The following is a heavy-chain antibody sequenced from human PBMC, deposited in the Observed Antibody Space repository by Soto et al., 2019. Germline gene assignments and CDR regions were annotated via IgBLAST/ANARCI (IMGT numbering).Heavy chain of an antibody. J-gene: IGHJ4*02. CDR2: IYAGGRT. D-gene: IGHD3-10*01. CDR1: GFTVNSDY. Sequence: EVQLVETGGGLTQPGGSLRLSCENSGFTVNSDYMSWVRQAPGKALEWVSIIYAGGRTYYADSVRGRFTISSDNSRNTLYLQMNSLRVEDTAVYYCARSFDYGYIHHWGQGTLVTVSS. V-gene: IGHV3-53*02. CDR3: ARSFDYGYIHH.